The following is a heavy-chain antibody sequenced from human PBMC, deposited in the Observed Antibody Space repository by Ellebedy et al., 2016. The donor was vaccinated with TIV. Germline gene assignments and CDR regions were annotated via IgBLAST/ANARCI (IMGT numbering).Heavy chain of an antibody. Sequence: GESLKISXAASGFTFSSYAMSWVRQAPGKGLEWVSAISGSGGSTYYADSVKGRFTISRDNSKNTLYLQMNSLRAEDTAVYYCASKSSLTFYWGQGTLVTVSS. CDR3: ASKSSLTFY. J-gene: IGHJ4*02. D-gene: IGHD3-10*01. V-gene: IGHV3-23*01. CDR2: ISGSGGST. CDR1: GFTFSSYA.